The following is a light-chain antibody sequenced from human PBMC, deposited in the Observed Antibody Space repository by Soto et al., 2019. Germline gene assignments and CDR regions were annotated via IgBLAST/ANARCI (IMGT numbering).Light chain of an antibody. Sequence: DIQLTQSPSFLSASLGDRVTITCRASQGIGSYLAWYQQKPGKAPRLLIYAASTLQSGVPSRFSGSGSGTDFTLTISSLQPEDFATYYCQQSYSTPQWTFGQGTKVDIK. CDR3: QQSYSTPQWT. CDR1: QGIGSY. V-gene: IGKV1-39*01. CDR2: AAS. J-gene: IGKJ1*01.